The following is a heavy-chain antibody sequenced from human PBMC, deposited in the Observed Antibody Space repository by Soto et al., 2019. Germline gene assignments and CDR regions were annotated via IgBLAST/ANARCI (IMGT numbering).Heavy chain of an antibody. V-gene: IGHV2-5*02. J-gene: IGHJ6*02. Sequence: QITLKESGPTLVKPTQTLTLTCSFSGFSLSTGGVGVGWIRQSPGEALEWLALIFWDNDKRYSTSLKTRLTITKHSSKRQEXLTMTNMDPVDTGTYYCVHRPGSFRPYYHYYGVDVWGQGTTVTVAS. CDR3: VHRPGSFRPYYHYYGVDV. CDR1: GFSLSTGGVG. D-gene: IGHD1-26*01. CDR2: IFWDNDK.